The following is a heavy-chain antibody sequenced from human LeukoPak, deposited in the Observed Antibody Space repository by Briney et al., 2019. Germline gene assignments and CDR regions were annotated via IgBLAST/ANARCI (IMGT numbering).Heavy chain of an antibody. CDR2: INSDGSST. J-gene: IGHJ4*02. D-gene: IGHD3-9*01. V-gene: IGHV3-74*01. CDR3: ARRGMYYDILTGYSYYFDY. Sequence: PGGSLRLSCAASGFTFSSYWMHWVRQAPGKGLVWVSRINSDGSSTSYADSVKGRFTISRDNAKNSLYLQMNSLRAEDTAVYYCARRGMYYDILTGYSYYFDYWGQGTLVTVSS. CDR1: GFTFSSYW.